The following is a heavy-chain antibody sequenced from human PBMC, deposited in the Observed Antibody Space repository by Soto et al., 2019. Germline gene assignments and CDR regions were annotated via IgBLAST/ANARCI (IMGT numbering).Heavy chain of an antibody. CDR2: INAGNGNT. CDR1: GYTFTSYA. CDR3: ARDPLLAVAGLDY. J-gene: IGHJ4*02. Sequence: ASVKVSCTASGYTFTSYARHWVRQAPGQRLEWMGWINAGNGNTKYSQKFQGRVTITRDTSASTAYMELSSLRSEDTAVYYCARDPLLAVAGLDYWGQGTLVTVS. V-gene: IGHV1-3*01. D-gene: IGHD6-19*01.